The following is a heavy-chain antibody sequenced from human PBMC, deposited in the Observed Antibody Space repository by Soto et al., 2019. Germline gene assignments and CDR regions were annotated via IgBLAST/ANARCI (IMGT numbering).Heavy chain of an antibody. CDR3: ASTGGWLRLPMDV. CDR2: IIPIFGTA. CDR1: GGTFSSYA. J-gene: IGHJ6*02. D-gene: IGHD5-12*01. Sequence: QVQLVQSGAEVKKPGSSVKVSCKASGGTFSSYAFTWVRQAPGQGLEWMGGIIPIFGTANYAQKFQGRVTITAHESTSTAYMELSSLISEDTAVYYCASTGGWLRLPMDVWGQGTTVTVSS. V-gene: IGHV1-69*12.